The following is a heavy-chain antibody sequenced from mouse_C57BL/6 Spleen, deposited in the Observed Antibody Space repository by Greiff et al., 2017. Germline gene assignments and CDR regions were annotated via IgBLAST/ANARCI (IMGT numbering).Heavy chain of an antibody. CDR3: ARGNYCSSPYWYFDV. CDR1: GYTFTSYW. Sequence: LQPGAELVKPGASVKMSCKASGYTFTSYWITWVKQRPGQGLEWIGDIYPGSGSTNYNETFKSKATLTVDTSSSTAYMQLSSLTSEDSAVYYCARGNYCSSPYWYFDVWGTGTTVTVSS. J-gene: IGHJ1*03. CDR2: IYPGSGST. V-gene: IGHV1-55*01. D-gene: IGHD1-1*01.